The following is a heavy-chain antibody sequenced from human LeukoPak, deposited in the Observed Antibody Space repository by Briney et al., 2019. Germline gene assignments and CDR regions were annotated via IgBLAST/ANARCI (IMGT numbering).Heavy chain of an antibody. D-gene: IGHD3-10*01. Sequence: GGSLRLSCAASGFTFSSYSMNWVRQAPGKGLEWVSYISSSSSTIYYADSVKGRFTISRDNAKNSLYLQMNSLRAQDTAVYYCARAHSSESYYYYMDVWGKGTTVTVSS. CDR2: ISSSSSTI. J-gene: IGHJ6*03. CDR3: ARAHSSESYYYYMDV. V-gene: IGHV3-48*01. CDR1: GFTFSSYS.